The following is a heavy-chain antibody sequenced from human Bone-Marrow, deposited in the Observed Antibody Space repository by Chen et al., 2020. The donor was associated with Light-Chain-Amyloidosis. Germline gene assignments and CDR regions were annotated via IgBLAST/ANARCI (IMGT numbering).Heavy chain of an antibody. CDR3: ARRRDGYNFDY. J-gene: IGHJ4*02. V-gene: IGHV5-51*01. D-gene: IGHD5-12*01. CDR2: IHPDDSDA. CDR1: GYTFPNYW. Sequence: EVQLEQSGPEVKKPGESLKISCKGSGYTFPNYWIGWVRQMPGKGLEWMGVIHPDDSDASYKPSFEGQVTISAEKSITTAYLQWRSLKASDTAMYYCARRRDGYNFDYWGQGTLVTVSS.